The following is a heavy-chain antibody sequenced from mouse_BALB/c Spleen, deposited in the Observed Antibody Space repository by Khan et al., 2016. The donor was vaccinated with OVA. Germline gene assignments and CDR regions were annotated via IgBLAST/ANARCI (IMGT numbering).Heavy chain of an antibody. CDR1: GDSITSGY. J-gene: IGHJ3*01. CDR3: ARSTYRYAFAY. V-gene: IGHV3-8*02. Sequence: EVQLQESGPSLVQPSQTLSLTCSVTGDSITSGYWCWIRKFPGNKLEYMWYILYSGSTYYNPSLKRRISITRHTSQNQYYLQLNSVTTEDTATYYCARSTYRYAFAYWGQGTLVTVSA. CDR2: ILYSGST. D-gene: IGHD2-14*01.